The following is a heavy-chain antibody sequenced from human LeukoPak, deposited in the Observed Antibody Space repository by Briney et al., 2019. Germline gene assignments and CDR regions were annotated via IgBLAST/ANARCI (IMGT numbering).Heavy chain of an antibody. J-gene: IGHJ4*02. V-gene: IGHV3-21*01. Sequence: GGSLRLSCAASGFTFSRFSMNWVRQAPGKGLEWVSSISSSSSYIYYADSVKGRFTISRDNAKNSLYLQMNSLRAEDTAVYYCARIPQYYYDSSGYYYWGQGTLVTVSS. D-gene: IGHD3-22*01. CDR1: GFTFSRFS. CDR2: ISSSSSYI. CDR3: ARIPQYYYDSSGYYY.